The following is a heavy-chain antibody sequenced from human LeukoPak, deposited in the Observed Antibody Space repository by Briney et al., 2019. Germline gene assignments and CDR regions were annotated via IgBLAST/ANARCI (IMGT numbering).Heavy chain of an antibody. CDR2: IYHSGST. V-gene: IGHV4-30-2*01. CDR1: GGSISSGGYY. CDR3: ARGSGQLARFDY. D-gene: IGHD3-10*01. Sequence: PSETLSLTCTVSGGSISSGGYYWSWIRQPPGKGLEWIGYIYHSGSTYYNPSLKSRVTISVDRSKNQFSLKLGSVTAADTAVYYCARGSGQLARFDYWGQGTLVTVSS. J-gene: IGHJ4*02.